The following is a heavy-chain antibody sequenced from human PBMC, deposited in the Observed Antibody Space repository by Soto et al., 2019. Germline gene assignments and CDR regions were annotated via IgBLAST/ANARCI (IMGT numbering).Heavy chain of an antibody. CDR1: GFTFSSYA. J-gene: IGHJ4*02. CDR3: AKDLMRGVVTMIVVVITALDY. V-gene: IGHV3-23*01. D-gene: IGHD3-22*01. CDR2: ISGSGGST. Sequence: PGGSLRLSCAASGFTFSSYAMSWVRQAPGKGLEWVSAISGSGGSTYYADSVKGRFTISRDNSKNTLYLQMNSLRAEDTAVYYCAKDLMRGVVTMIVVVITALDYWGQGTLVTVSS.